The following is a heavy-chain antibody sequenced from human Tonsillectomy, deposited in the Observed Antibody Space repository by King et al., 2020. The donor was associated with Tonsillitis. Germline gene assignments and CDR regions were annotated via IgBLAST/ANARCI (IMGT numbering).Heavy chain of an antibody. J-gene: IGHJ3*02. CDR3: ASDFTIFGVVADAFDI. CDR1: GGSISSGGYY. D-gene: IGHD3-3*01. Sequence: VQLQESGPGLVKPSQTLSLTCTVSGGSISSGGYYWSWIRQRPGRGLGWIGYIYYSGSTYYTPSLKSRLTISVDTSKNQFSLKLSSVTAADTAVYYCASDFTIFGVVADAFDIWGQGTMVTVSA. V-gene: IGHV4-31*03. CDR2: IYYSGST.